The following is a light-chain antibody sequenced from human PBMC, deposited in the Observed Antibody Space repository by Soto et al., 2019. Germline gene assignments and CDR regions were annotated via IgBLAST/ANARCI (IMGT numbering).Light chain of an antibody. V-gene: IGLV2-14*01. CDR2: DVS. CDR1: SSDVGGYNY. CDR3: SSYTSSSTI. J-gene: IGLJ1*01. Sequence: QSVLTQHASVSGSPGQSITISCTGTSSDVGGYNYVSWYQQHPGKAPKLMIYDVSNRPSGVSNRFSGSKSGNTASLTISGLQAEDEADYYCSSYTSSSTIFGTGTKVTVL.